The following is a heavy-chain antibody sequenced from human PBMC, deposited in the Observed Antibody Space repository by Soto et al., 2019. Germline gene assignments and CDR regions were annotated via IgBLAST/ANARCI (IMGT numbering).Heavy chain of an antibody. Sequence: EVQLLESGGGLVQPGGSLRLSCAASGFTFSSYAMSWVRQAPGKGLEWVSAISGSGGSTYYADSVKGRFTISRDNSKNTLYLQMNSLRAEDTSVYYCAKTVGYSGYDYVNSYGMDVWGQGTTVTVSS. CDR3: AKTVGYSGYDYVNSYGMDV. V-gene: IGHV3-23*01. CDR2: ISGSGGST. CDR1: GFTFSSYA. J-gene: IGHJ6*02. D-gene: IGHD5-12*01.